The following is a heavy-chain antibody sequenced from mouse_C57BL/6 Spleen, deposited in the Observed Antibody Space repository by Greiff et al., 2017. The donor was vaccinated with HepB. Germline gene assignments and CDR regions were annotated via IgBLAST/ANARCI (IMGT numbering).Heavy chain of an antibody. CDR1: GYTFTSYG. Sequence: VQLVESGAELARPGASVKLSCKASGYTFTSYGISWVKQRTGQGLEWIGEIYPRSGNTYYNEKFKGKATLTADKSSSTAYMELRSLTSEDSAVYFCARSTGTSYFDVWGTGTTVTVSS. V-gene: IGHV1-81*01. CDR2: IYPRSGNT. D-gene: IGHD4-1*02. J-gene: IGHJ1*03. CDR3: ARSTGTSYFDV.